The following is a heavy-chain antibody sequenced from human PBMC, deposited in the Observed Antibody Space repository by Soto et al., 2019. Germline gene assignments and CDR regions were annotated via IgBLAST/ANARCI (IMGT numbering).Heavy chain of an antibody. V-gene: IGHV1-69*01. Sequence: QVQLVQSGAEVKKPGSSVKVSCKASGGTFSSYAISWVRQAPGQGLEWMGGIIPIFGTANYAQKFQGRVTITADESTSTAYMELSSMRSEDRAVYYCAGRVRIAVAAPLDYWGQGTLVTVSS. J-gene: IGHJ4*02. CDR3: AGRVRIAVAAPLDY. CDR2: IIPIFGTA. CDR1: GGTFSSYA. D-gene: IGHD6-19*01.